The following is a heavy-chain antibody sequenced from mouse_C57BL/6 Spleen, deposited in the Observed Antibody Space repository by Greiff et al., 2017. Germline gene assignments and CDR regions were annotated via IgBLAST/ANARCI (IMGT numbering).Heavy chain of an antibody. V-gene: IGHV5-4*03. CDR1: GFTFSSYA. Sequence: EVKVEESGGGLVKPGGSLKLSCAASGFTFSSYAMSWVRQTPEKRLEWVATISDGGSYTYYPDNVKGRFTISRDNAKNNLYLQMSHLKSEDTAMYYCARGGTEDYFDDWGQGTTLTVSS. CDR3: ARGGTEDYFDD. J-gene: IGHJ2*01. CDR2: ISDGGSYT. D-gene: IGHD3-3*01.